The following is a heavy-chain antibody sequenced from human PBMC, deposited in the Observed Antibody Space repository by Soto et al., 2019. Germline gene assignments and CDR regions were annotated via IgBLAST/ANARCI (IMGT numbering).Heavy chain of an antibody. Sequence: ASVKVSCKASGYTFTSYDSNWVRQATGQGLEWMGWMNPNSGNTGYAQKFQGRVTMTRNTSISTAYMELSSLRSEDTAVYYCAIMGKARVIGRRYFELWGRGTLVTVSS. CDR3: AIMGKARVIGRRYFEL. CDR2: MNPNSGNT. CDR1: GYTFTSYD. V-gene: IGHV1-8*01. D-gene: IGHD6-13*01. J-gene: IGHJ2*01.